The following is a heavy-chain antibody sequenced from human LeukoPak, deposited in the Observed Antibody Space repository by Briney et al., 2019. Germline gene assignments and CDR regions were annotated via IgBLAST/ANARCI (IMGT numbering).Heavy chain of an antibody. V-gene: IGHV4-39*07. Sequence: SETLSLTCTVPGGSISSSSYFWGWIRQPPGKGLEWIGSISYTGSTYSNPSLKSRVTMSVDTSKNQFSLKLSSVTAADTAVFYCARGVVPAALWQNWFDPWGQGTLVIVSS. CDR2: ISYTGST. CDR1: GGSISSSSYF. CDR3: ARGVVPAALWQNWFDP. J-gene: IGHJ5*02. D-gene: IGHD2-2*01.